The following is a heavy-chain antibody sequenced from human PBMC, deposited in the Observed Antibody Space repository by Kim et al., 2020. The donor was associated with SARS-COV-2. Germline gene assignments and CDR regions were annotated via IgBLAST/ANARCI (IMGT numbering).Heavy chain of an antibody. D-gene: IGHD3-10*01. CDR2: IYHSGGT. V-gene: IGHV4-4*02. Sequence: SETLSLTCDVSGGSLSSRDWWSWVRQPSGKGLEWIGEIYHSGGTNYNPSLRSRVTISLDKSKNQFSLKLNSLTAADTAVYYCARCSSGSDYYYYCNMDV. CDR1: GGSLSSRDW. J-gene: IGHJ6*01. CDR3: ARCSSGSDYYYYCNMDV.